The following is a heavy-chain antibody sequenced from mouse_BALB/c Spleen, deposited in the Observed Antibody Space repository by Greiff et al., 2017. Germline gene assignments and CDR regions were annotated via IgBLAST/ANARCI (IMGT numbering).Heavy chain of an antibody. Sequence: VQLQQSGPELVKPGASVKISCKASGYTFTDYNMHWVKQSHGKSLEWIGYIYPYNGGTGYNQKFKSKATLTVDNSSSTAYMELRSLTSEDSAVYYCANLYYDYDEGFAYWGQGTLVTVSA. V-gene: IGHV1S29*02. CDR1: GYTFTDYN. D-gene: IGHD2-4*01. CDR2: IYPYNGGT. CDR3: ANLYYDYDEGFAY. J-gene: IGHJ3*01.